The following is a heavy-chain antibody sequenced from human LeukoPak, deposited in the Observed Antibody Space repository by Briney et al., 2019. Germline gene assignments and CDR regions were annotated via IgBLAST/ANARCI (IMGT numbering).Heavy chain of an antibody. J-gene: IGHJ4*02. CDR3: ARDGGVTKPFDY. CDR1: GDSISSRTHY. CDR2: MFYSGST. D-gene: IGHD3-16*01. V-gene: IGHV4-39*07. Sequence: SETLSLTCTVTGDSISSRTHYWGWIRQPPGKGLEWIGSMFYSGSTFYNPSLKSRVTISMDTYKNQFSMKLRSVTAADTAVYYCARDGGVTKPFDYWGQGSLVTVSS.